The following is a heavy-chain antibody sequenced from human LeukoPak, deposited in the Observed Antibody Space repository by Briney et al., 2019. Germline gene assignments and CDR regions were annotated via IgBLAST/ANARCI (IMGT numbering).Heavy chain of an antibody. CDR2: IYYSGST. CDR3: ARDPGLVDRDY. CDR1: GGSISSGDSY. Sequence: SETLSLTCTVSGGSISSGDSYWSWIRQPPGKGLEWIGYIYYSGSTYYNPSLKSRVTISVDTSKNQFSLKLSSVTAADTAVYYCARDPGLVDRDYWGQGTLVTVSS. J-gene: IGHJ4*02. V-gene: IGHV4-30-4*01. D-gene: IGHD2-21*01.